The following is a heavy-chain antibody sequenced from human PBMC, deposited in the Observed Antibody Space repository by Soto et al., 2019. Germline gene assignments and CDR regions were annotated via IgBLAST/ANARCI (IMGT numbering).Heavy chain of an antibody. J-gene: IGHJ4*02. Sequence: GGSLRLSCAASGFTFSSYGMTWVRQAPGKGLEWVSFSSATGSGRYYADSVKGRFTISRDNSKNTLYLQMSSLRADDTAVYYCAKDRRAGGNYGFYSDFWGQGALVTVSS. CDR1: GFTFSSYG. CDR2: SSATGSGR. V-gene: IGHV3-23*01. D-gene: IGHD1-7*01. CDR3: AKDRRAGGNYGFYSDF.